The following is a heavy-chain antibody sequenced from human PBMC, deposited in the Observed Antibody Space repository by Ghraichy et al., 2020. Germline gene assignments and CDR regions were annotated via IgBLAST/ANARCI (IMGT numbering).Heavy chain of an antibody. CDR2: MNPNSGNT. V-gene: IGHV1-8*03. J-gene: IGHJ6*02. Sequence: ASVKVSCKASGYTFTSSDINWVRQATGQGLEWMGWMNPNSGNTGYAQKFQGRVTITRNTSISTAYMELSSLRSEDTAVYYCARGAVDTSLVTSYYYGMDVWGQGTTVTVSS. CDR1: GYTFTSSD. CDR3: ARGAVDTSLVTSYYYGMDV. D-gene: IGHD5-18*01.